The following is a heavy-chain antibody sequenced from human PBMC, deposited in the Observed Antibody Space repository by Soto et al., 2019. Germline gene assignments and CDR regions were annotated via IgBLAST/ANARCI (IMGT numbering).Heavy chain of an antibody. V-gene: IGHV5-51*01. CDR2: IYPGDSDT. CDR1: GYSFTSYW. Sequence: GESLKISCNGSGYSFTSYWIGWVRQMPGKGLEWMGIIYPGDSDTRYSPSFQGQVTISADKSISTAYLQWSSLKASDTAMYYCARRIKYSSSSDAFDIWGQGTMVTVSS. D-gene: IGHD6-6*01. CDR3: ARRIKYSSSSDAFDI. J-gene: IGHJ3*02.